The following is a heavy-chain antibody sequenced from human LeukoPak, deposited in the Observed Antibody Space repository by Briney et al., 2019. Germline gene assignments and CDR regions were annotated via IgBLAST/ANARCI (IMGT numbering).Heavy chain of an antibody. Sequence: GGSLRLSCAVSGFTFSDYTLHWVRQAPGKGLEWVAVISYDGSNKYYADSVKGRFTISRDNSKNTLYLQMNSLRAEDTAVYYCARDLRATTFYGMDVWGQGTTVTVSS. D-gene: IGHD5-12*01. CDR2: ISYDGSNK. V-gene: IGHV3-30-3*01. CDR3: ARDLRATTFYGMDV. CDR1: GFTFSDYT. J-gene: IGHJ6*02.